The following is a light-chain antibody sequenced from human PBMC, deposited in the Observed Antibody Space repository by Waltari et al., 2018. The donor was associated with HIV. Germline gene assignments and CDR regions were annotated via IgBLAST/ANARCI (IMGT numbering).Light chain of an antibody. J-gene: IGLJ2*01. CDR1: ALTDKF. CDR3: LSADGRGVRKF. Sequence: YELTQPPSVSVSPGQTARITCPGNALTDKFGYWYLHNVGQAPVLVICRSRERSSQVPARFSASKSGTTFTLTISGVQAEDEADYFCLSADGRGVRKFFGGGTRLTVL. V-gene: IGLV3-25*03. CDR2: RSR.